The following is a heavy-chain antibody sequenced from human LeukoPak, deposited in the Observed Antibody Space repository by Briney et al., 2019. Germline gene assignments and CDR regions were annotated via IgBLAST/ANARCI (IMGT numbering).Heavy chain of an antibody. CDR2: IYYSGST. Sequence: SQTLSLTCTVSGGSISSGDYYWSWIRQPPGKGLEWIGYIYYSGSTYYNPSLKSQVTISVDTSKNQFSLKLSSVTAADTAVYYCARSDPGIAAAGLNPFDYWGQGTLVTVSS. CDR1: GGSISSGDYY. J-gene: IGHJ4*02. CDR3: ARSDPGIAAAGLNPFDY. V-gene: IGHV4-30-4*01. D-gene: IGHD6-13*01.